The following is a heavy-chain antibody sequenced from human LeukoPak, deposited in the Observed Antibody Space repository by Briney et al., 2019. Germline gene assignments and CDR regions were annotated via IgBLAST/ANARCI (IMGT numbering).Heavy chain of an antibody. V-gene: IGHV4-31*03. CDR2: IYYSGST. D-gene: IGHD3-10*01. CDR3: ARSRITMVRGVQSFDY. CDR1: GGSISSGGYY. Sequence: PSETLSLTCTVSGGSISSGGYYWSWIRQHPGKGLEWIGYIYYSGSTYYNPSLKSRVTISVDTSKNQFSLKLSSVTAADTAVYYCARSRITMVRGVQSFDYWGQGTLVTVSS. J-gene: IGHJ4*02.